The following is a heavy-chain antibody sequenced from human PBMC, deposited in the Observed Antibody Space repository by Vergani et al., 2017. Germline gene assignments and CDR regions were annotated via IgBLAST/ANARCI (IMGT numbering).Heavy chain of an antibody. CDR3: GSGFGSWAFDY. CDR2: ISGTGGST. CDR1: GFTFSSYA. J-gene: IGHJ4*02. Sequence: EVQLLESGGGLVQPGGSLRLSCAASGFTFSSYAMSWVRQAPGKGLEWGSGISGTGGSTYYADSVKGRFTISRNNSKNTLHLQMNSLRAEDTAVYYCGSGFGSWAFDYWGQGTLVTVSS. V-gene: IGHV3-23*01. D-gene: IGHD2-15*01.